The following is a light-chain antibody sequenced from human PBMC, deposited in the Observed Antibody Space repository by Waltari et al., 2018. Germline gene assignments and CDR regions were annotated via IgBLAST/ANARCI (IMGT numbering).Light chain of an antibody. Sequence: DIQVTQSPSSLSASVGDRVTITCRASQGVSNYLAWYQQKPGKVPKLLISAASTLQSGVSSRFSGSGSATDFTLTISSLQPEDVATYYCQKYDSAPRTFGQGTKVEIK. CDR2: AAS. V-gene: IGKV1-27*01. CDR1: QGVSNY. CDR3: QKYDSAPRT. J-gene: IGKJ1*01.